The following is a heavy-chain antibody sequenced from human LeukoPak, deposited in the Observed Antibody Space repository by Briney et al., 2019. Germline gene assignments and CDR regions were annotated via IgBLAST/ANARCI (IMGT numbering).Heavy chain of an antibody. D-gene: IGHD6-19*01. Sequence: GGSLRLSCAASGFTFSSYAMSWVRQAPGKGLEWVSAISGSGGSTYYADSVKGRFTISRDNSKNTLYLQMNSLRAEDTAVYYCAYSSGWSDAFDIWGQGTMVTVSS. CDR1: GFTFSSYA. V-gene: IGHV3-23*01. J-gene: IGHJ3*02. CDR3: AYSSGWSDAFDI. CDR2: ISGSGGST.